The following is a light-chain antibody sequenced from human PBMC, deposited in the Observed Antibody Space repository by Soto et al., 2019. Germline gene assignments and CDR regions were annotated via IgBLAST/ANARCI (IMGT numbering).Light chain of an antibody. V-gene: IGLV2-8*01. Sequence: QPVLTQPPSASGSPGQSVTISCTGSSSDVGGYNYVSWYQHHPGKAPRLMIYEVNKRPSGVPDRFSGSKSGNTASLTVSGLQAEDEADYYCSSYVGSNRGVFCGGTKLTVL. CDR3: SSYVGSNRGV. CDR1: SSDVGGYNY. J-gene: IGLJ3*02. CDR2: EVN.